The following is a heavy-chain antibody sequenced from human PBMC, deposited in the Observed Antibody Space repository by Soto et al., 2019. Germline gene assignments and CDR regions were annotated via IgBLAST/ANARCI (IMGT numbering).Heavy chain of an antibody. J-gene: IGHJ6*02. CDR1: GGSFSSGDYY. V-gene: IGHV4-30-4*01. CDR2: IYYPGST. D-gene: IGHD4-17*01. Sequence: PSETLSLTCTVSGGSFSSGDYYWSWVRQPPGKGLEWIGYIYYPGSTFNNPSLKSRVSISIDTSKTQFSLKLSSVTAADTAVYYCARIHFGDEPSYYYYGMDVWGQGTTVTVSS. CDR3: ARIHFGDEPSYYYYGMDV.